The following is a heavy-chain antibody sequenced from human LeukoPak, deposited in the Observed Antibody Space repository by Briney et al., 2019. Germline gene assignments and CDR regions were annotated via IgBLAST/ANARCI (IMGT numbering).Heavy chain of an antibody. Sequence: PGGSLRLFCAASGFPFSSYAMSWVRQAPGKGLDWFSAISDSGGSTYHADSVKGRFTISRDNSKNTLYLQMNSLRAEDTAVYYCAKGSAGSRPYYFDYWGQGTLVTVSS. CDR3: AKGSAGSRPYYFDY. CDR1: GFPFSSYA. D-gene: IGHD2-15*01. V-gene: IGHV3-23*01. J-gene: IGHJ4*02. CDR2: ISDSGGST.